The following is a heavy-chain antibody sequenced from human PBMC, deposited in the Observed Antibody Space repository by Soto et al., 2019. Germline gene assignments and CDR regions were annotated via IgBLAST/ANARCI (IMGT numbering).Heavy chain of an antibody. CDR1: GFTFSSYA. CDR3: AKDTRYGDYVRWFDP. Sequence: EVHLLESGGGLVQPGGSLRLSCAASGFTFSSYAMTWVRQAPGRGLEGVSGITGSGGRTYYADSVKGRFTISRDNSKSTVYLQMNSRRAEDKAVYYCAKDTRYGDYVRWFDPWGQGTLVTVSS. CDR2: ITGSGGRT. D-gene: IGHD4-17*01. V-gene: IGHV3-23*01. J-gene: IGHJ5*02.